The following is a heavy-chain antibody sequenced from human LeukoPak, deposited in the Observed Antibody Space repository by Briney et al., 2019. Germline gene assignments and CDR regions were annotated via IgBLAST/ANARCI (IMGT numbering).Heavy chain of an antibody. V-gene: IGHV5-51*01. Sequence: GESLKISCKASGYSFTKYWFGWLRQMPGKGLDWMAIICPGASDTSYRESFHGRATISTDTSITPANLQWSSLTASDTAMSYCAREKESGSSWFDPWGQGTLVTVSS. CDR2: ICPGASDT. D-gene: IGHD3-10*01. CDR3: AREKESGSSWFDP. CDR1: GYSFTKYW. J-gene: IGHJ5*02.